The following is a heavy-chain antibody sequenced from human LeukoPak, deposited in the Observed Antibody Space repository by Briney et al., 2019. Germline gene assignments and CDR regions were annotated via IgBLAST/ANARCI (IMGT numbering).Heavy chain of an antibody. CDR2: TYYRSKWHN. Sequence: SQTLSLTCVISGDSLSSKSAAWNWIRQSPSRGPEWLGRTYYRSKWHNDYTLSVKSRITINPDTSKNQFSLQLNSVTPEDMAVYYCARSAGHFDYWGQGTLVTVSS. V-gene: IGHV6-1*01. J-gene: IGHJ4*02. CDR1: GDSLSSKSAA. CDR3: ARSAGHFDY.